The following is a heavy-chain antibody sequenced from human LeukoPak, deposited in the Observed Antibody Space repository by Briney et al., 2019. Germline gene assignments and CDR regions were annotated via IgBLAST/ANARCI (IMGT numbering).Heavy chain of an antibody. J-gene: IGHJ6*03. Sequence: SETLSLTCAVYGGSFSGYYWSWIRQPPGKGLEWIGEINHSGSTNYNPSLKSRVTISVDTSKNQFSLKLSSVTAADTAVYYCARLYYGSGSYPYSGLLYYYYYMDVWGKGTTVTISS. D-gene: IGHD3-10*01. V-gene: IGHV4-34*01. CDR3: ARLYYGSGSYPYSGLLYYYYYMDV. CDR2: INHSGST. CDR1: GGSFSGYY.